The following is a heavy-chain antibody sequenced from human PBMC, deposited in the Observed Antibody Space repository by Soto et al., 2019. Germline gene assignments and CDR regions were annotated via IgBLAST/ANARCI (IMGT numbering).Heavy chain of an antibody. J-gene: IGHJ6*01. CDR2: ISSDSRTI. V-gene: IGHV3-48*02. CDR1: GFSLSDYA. CDR3: ARIKLVEWFFINVDVYDMDV. D-gene: IGHD3-3*01. Sequence: GGSLGLSCVASGFSLSDYAVDGARKAPRKGLEWVSFISSDSRTIYYADSVEGRFTVSRDNARNSVSLQMDSLRDEDAAVYYCARIKLVEWFFINVDVYDMDVWGQGTPVTVSS.